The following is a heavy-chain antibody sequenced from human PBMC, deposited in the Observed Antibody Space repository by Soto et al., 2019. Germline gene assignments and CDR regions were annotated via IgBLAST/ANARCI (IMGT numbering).Heavy chain of an antibody. Sequence: SETLSLTWAVYGGSFSGHYWSWLRQPPGKGLEWIGEINHSGSTNYNPSLKSRVTISVDTSKNQFSLKLSSVTAADTAVYYCARGFGVESSGWYYYYYGMDVWGQGTTVTVSS. CDR2: INHSGST. V-gene: IGHV4-34*01. CDR1: GGSFSGHY. J-gene: IGHJ6*02. CDR3: ARGFGVESSGWYYYYYGMDV. D-gene: IGHD6-19*01.